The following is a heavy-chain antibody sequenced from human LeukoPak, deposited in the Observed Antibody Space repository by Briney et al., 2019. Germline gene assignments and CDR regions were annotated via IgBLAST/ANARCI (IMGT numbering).Heavy chain of an antibody. V-gene: IGHV3-9*03. Sequence: GGSLRLSCAASGFTFDDYAMHWVRQAPGKGLEWVSGISWNSGSIGYADSVKGRFTISRDNAKNSLYLQTNSLRAEDMALYYCAKGSQRWLQFNAFDIWGQGTMVTVSS. CDR2: ISWNSGSI. D-gene: IGHD5-24*01. J-gene: IGHJ3*02. CDR1: GFTFDDYA. CDR3: AKGSQRWLQFNAFDI.